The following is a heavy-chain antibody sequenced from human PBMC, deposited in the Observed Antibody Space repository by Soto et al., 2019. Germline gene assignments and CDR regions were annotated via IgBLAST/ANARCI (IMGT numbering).Heavy chain of an antibody. J-gene: IGHJ6*03. D-gene: IGHD2-21*02. CDR2: IEYSGRT. CDR1: GGSIRDYY. V-gene: IGHV4-59*12. Sequence: SETLSLTCAVSGGSIRDYYWSWTRQAPGKGLEWVADIEYSGRTSYNPSLKSRLTISIDTSNSQFSLKLSSVTAADTAVYYCARDRWGDSLYSYYSMDVWGKGPTVTVSS. CDR3: ARDRWGDSLYSYYSMDV.